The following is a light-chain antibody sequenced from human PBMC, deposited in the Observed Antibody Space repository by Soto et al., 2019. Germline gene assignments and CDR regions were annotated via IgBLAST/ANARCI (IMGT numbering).Light chain of an antibody. CDR2: GAS. V-gene: IGKV3-20*01. J-gene: IGKJ2*01. CDR3: QQYGSALYT. Sequence: EIVLTQSPGTLSLSPGERATLSCRASQSVSSSYLAWYQQKPGQAPRLLIYGASCRATGIPDRFSGSGSGTDFMLNISRLEPEDFAVYYCQQYGSALYTFGQVTKLEIK. CDR1: QSVSSSY.